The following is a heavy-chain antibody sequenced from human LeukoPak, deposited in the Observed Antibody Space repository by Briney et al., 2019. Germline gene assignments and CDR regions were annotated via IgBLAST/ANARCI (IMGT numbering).Heavy chain of an antibody. D-gene: IGHD5-24*01. CDR2: ISWNSGSI. CDR3: AKSSMATNSGVAFDI. V-gene: IGHV3-9*01. Sequence: LTGGSLRLSCAASGFTFDDYAMHWVRQAPGKGLEWVSGISWNSGSIGYADSVKGRFTISRDNAKNSLYLQMNSLRAEDTALYYCAKSSMATNSGVAFDIWGQGTMVTVSS. J-gene: IGHJ3*02. CDR1: GFTFDDYA.